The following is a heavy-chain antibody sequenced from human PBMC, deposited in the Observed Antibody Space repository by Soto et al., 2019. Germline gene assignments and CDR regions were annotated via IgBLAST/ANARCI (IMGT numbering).Heavy chain of an antibody. CDR1: GGSFSGYY. CDR2: INHSGST. V-gene: IGHV4-34*01. CDR3: ARERGYSYGILYYYYGMDV. Sequence: SETLSLTCAVYGGSFSGYYWSWIRQPPGKGLEWIGEINHSGSTNYNPSLKSRVTISVDTSKNQFSLELSSVTAADTAVYYCARERGYSYGILYYYYGMDVWGQGTTVTVSS. D-gene: IGHD5-18*01. J-gene: IGHJ6*02.